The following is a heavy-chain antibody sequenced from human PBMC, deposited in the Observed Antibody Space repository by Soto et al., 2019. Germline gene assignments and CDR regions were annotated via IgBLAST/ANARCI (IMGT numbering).Heavy chain of an antibody. D-gene: IGHD6-19*01. CDR3: ARFSGSYYYAMDV. CDR2: INHSGVT. Sequence: ETLSLTCAVYGGSFSGYYWSWIRQPPGKGLEWIGEINHSGVTNYKPSLKRRVTISVDTSKNQFSLQLKSVTAADTALYYCARFSGSYYYAMDVWGQGSTVTVS. V-gene: IGHV4-34*01. CDR1: GGSFSGYY. J-gene: IGHJ6*02.